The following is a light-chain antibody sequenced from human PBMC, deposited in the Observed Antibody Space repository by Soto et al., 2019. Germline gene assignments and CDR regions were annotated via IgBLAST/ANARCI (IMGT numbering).Light chain of an antibody. CDR2: GNS. J-gene: IGLJ1*01. V-gene: IGLV1-40*01. Sequence: QAVVTQPPSVSGAPGQRVTISCTGSSSNIGAGYDGHWYQQLPGTAPKLLRYGNSNQPSGVPDRFSGFKSSTSASLPITGLQAEDEADYYCLSYDSSLSVYVFGTGTKVTAL. CDR1: SSNIGAGYD. CDR3: LSYDSSLSVYV.